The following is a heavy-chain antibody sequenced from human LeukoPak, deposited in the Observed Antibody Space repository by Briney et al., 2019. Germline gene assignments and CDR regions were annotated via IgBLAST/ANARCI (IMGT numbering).Heavy chain of an antibody. J-gene: IGHJ4*02. D-gene: IGHD5-18*01. CDR1: GGSISSSSHY. V-gene: IGHV4-39*01. CDR2: VST. CDR3: ARAGYSYGIISYFDS. Sequence: SETLSLTCTVSGGSISSSSHYWGWIRQPLGKGLEWIGVSTYYNPSLKNRVTISRDTSKNQFSLKLSSVTAADTAIYYCARAGYSYGIISYFDSWGQGTLVTVSS.